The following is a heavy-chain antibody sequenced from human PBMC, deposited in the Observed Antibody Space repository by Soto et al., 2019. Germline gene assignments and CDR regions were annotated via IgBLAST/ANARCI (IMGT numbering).Heavy chain of an antibody. V-gene: IGHV1-24*01. D-gene: IGHD6-13*01. J-gene: IGHJ1*01. CDR1: GYTLTELS. CDR3: AKDQAAAGTISRYFQH. Sequence: ASVKVSCKVSGYTLTELSMHWVRQAPGKGLEWMGGFDPEDGETIYAQKFQGRVTMTEDTSTDTAYMELSSLRSEDTALYYCAKDQAAAGTISRYFQHWGQGTLVTVSS. CDR2: FDPEDGET.